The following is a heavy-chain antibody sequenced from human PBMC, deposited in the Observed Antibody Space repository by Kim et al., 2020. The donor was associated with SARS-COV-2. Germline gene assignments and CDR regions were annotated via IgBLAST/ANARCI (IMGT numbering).Heavy chain of an antibody. J-gene: IGHJ3*02. Sequence: ASVKVSCKASGYTFTSYGISWVRQAPGQGLEWMGWISAYNGNTNYAQKLQGRVTMTTETSTSTAYMELRSLRSDDTAVYYCARAGDIVVVPAALLIWGQGTMVTVSS. CDR3: ARAGDIVVVPAALLI. D-gene: IGHD2-2*01. CDR2: ISAYNGNT. V-gene: IGHV1-18*01. CDR1: GYTFTSYG.